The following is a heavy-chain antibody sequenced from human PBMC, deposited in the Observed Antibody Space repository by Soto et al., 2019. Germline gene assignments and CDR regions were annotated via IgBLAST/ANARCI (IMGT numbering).Heavy chain of an antibody. CDR1: GFTFSDHN. D-gene: IGHD3-16*02. J-gene: IGHJ5*02. CDR2: ITADGTI. CDR3: ARGGYRFDP. V-gene: IGHV3-11*01. Sequence: QVQLVESGGALVKPGRSLRLSCATSGFTFSDHNMSWLRQVPGKGLQWLSDITADGTIYEADSVKGRFTISRDNANNSVYLQMNSLSVDDTAVYFCARGGYRFDPWGPGTLVTVSS.